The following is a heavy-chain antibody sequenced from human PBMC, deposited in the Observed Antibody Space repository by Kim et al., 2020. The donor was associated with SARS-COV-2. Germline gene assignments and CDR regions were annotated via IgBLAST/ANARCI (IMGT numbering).Heavy chain of an antibody. Sequence: YADSVKGRFTISRDKAKNTVYLQMNSLRAEETAVYYCARGDGTTGWYFDLWGRGTLVTVSS. D-gene: IGHD1-7*01. V-gene: IGHV3-74*01. CDR3: ARGDGTTGWYFDL. J-gene: IGHJ2*01.